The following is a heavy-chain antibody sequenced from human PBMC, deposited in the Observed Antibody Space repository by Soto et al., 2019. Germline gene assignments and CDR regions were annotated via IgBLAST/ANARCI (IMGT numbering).Heavy chain of an antibody. Sequence: ASVKVSCKTSGYNFNTYGIIWVRQAPGQGLEWMGWISGYNGYTKYTESLEDRVTLSTDTSTSTAYLELRSLRSGDAALYFCARDRDCSHIDADIDYWGQGALVNVSS. V-gene: IGHV1-18*01. CDR1: GYNFNTYG. J-gene: IGHJ4*02. CDR2: ISGYNGYT. CDR3: ARDRDCSHIDADIDY. D-gene: IGHD2-21*01.